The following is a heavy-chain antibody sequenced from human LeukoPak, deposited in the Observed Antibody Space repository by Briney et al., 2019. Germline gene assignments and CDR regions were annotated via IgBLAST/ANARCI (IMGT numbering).Heavy chain of an antibody. D-gene: IGHD6-13*01. CDR1: GGSFSGYY. CDR3: ARAKQYYYYGMDV. J-gene: IGHJ6*02. V-gene: IGHV4-34*01. Sequence: SETLSLTCAVYGGSFSGYYWSWIRQPPGKGLEWIGEINHSGGTNYNPSLKSRVTISVDTSKNQFSLKLSSVTAADTAVYYCARAKQYYYYGMDVWGQGTTVTVSS. CDR2: INHSGGT.